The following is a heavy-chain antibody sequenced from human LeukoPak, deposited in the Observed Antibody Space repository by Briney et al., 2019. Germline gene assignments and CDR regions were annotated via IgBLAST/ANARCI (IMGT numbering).Heavy chain of an antibody. Sequence: GGSLRLSCAASGFTFSNYAMSWVRQAPGRGLEWVSTVSGRGGDIYYADSVKGRFTISRDNSKNTLYLQMNSLRAEDTAVYYCAKDGSVLRYFAPLVNYFDYWGQGTLVTVSS. J-gene: IGHJ4*02. D-gene: IGHD3-9*01. V-gene: IGHV3-23*01. CDR1: GFTFSNYA. CDR2: VSGRGGDI. CDR3: AKDGSVLRYFAPLVNYFDY.